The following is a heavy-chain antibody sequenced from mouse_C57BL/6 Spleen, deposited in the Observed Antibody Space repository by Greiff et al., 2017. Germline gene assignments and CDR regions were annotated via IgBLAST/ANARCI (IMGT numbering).Heavy chain of an antibody. CDR3: ARSGYDYVLDY. CDR1: GYTFTDYY. V-gene: IGHV1-76*01. D-gene: IGHD2-4*01. J-gene: IGHJ2*01. CDR2: IYPGSGNT. Sequence: QVQLQQSGAELVRPGASVKLSCKASGYTFTDYYINWVKQRPGQGLEWIARIYPGSGNTYYNEKFKGKATLTAEKSSSTAYMQLSSLTSEDSAVYFCARSGYDYVLDYWGQGTTLTVSS.